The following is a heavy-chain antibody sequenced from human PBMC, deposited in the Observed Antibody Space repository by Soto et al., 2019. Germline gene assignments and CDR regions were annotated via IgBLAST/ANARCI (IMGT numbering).Heavy chain of an antibody. CDR3: ARHVKGIASRKGSHWFDP. CDR2: INQSGST. V-gene: IGHV4-34*01. D-gene: IGHD6-6*01. J-gene: IGHJ5*02. Sequence: SETLSLTCTVSGGSISSYYWSWIRQPPGRGLEWIGEINQSGSTNYNPSFKSRVTISVDASKNQFSLRWSYVTAADTAVYYCARHVKGIASRKGSHWFDPWGQGTLVTVSS. CDR1: GGSISSYY.